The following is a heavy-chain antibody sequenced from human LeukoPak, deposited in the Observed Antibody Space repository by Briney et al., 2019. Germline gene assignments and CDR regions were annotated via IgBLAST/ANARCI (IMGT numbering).Heavy chain of an antibody. J-gene: IGHJ4*02. CDR1: GGSISSYY. Sequence: PSETLSLTCTVSGGSISSYYWSWIRQPPGKGLEWIGYIYHSGSTYYNPSLKSRVTISVDRSKNQFSLKLSSVTAADTAVYYCARAAGIAASPFDYWGQGTLVTVSS. CDR2: IYHSGST. D-gene: IGHD6-13*01. V-gene: IGHV4-59*12. CDR3: ARAAGIAASPFDY.